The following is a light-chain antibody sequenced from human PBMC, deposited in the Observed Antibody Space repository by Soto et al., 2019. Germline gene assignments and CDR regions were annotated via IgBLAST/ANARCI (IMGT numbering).Light chain of an antibody. CDR3: QHYNSYSWT. J-gene: IGKJ1*01. Sequence: EIQMTQSPSILSASVEDRVTITCRASQSISSWLAWYQQKPGKAPKLLIYDASSLESGVPSRFSGSGSGTEFTLTLSSLQPDDFATYYCQHYNSYSWTFGQGTKV. CDR1: QSISSW. V-gene: IGKV1-5*01. CDR2: DAS.